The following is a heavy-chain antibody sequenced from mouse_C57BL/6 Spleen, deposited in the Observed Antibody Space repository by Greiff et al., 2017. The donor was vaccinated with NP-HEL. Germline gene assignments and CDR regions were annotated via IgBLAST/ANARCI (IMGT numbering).Heavy chain of an antibody. V-gene: IGHV1-61*01. D-gene: IGHD2-10*02. Sequence: QVQLQQPGAELVRPGSSVKLSCKASGYTFTSYWMDWVKQRPGQGLEWIGNIYPSDSETHYNQKFKDKATLTVDKPSSTAYMQLSSLTSEDSAVYYCARSGMASYFDYWGQGTTLTVSS. CDR3: ARSGMASYFDY. CDR2: IYPSDSET. J-gene: IGHJ2*01. CDR1: GYTFTSYW.